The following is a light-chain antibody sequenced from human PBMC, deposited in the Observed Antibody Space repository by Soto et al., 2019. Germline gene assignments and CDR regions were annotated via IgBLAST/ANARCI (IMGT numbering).Light chain of an antibody. Sequence: DIVMTQSPDSLAVSLGERATINCKSSQSVLYSSNNKNYLAWYQQKPGQPPKLLIYWASTRESGVPDRFSGSGSWTDFTLTISSLQAEDVAVYYCQQYYSTPHFGQGTRLEIK. J-gene: IGKJ5*01. CDR2: WAS. V-gene: IGKV4-1*01. CDR1: QSVLYSSNNKNY. CDR3: QQYYSTPH.